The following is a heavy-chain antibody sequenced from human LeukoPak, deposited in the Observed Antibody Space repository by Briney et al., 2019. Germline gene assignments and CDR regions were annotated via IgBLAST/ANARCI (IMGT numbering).Heavy chain of an antibody. J-gene: IGHJ6*02. CDR3: ARDRVIVATLNYYYYYGMDV. V-gene: IGHV3-7*03. CDR2: VNRDGSET. D-gene: IGHD5-12*01. CDR1: GFALSSHW. Sequence: PGGSLRLSCAASGFALSSHWMTWVRQVPGRGPEWVANVNRDGSETYYLDSVKGRFTISKDNAKNSLYLQMNSLRAEDTAVYYCARDRVIVATLNYYYYYGMDVWGQGTTVTVSS.